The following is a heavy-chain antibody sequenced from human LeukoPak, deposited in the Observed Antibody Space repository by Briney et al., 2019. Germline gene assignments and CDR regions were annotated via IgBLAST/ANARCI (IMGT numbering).Heavy chain of an antibody. Sequence: GASVKVSCKASGYTFTSYGISWVRQAPGKGLEWMGWISGYNGNTNYAQKLQGRVTMTTDTSTSTVYMELRSLRSDDTAVYYCARDLKRGYSSGRYSWGTGSSNDYWGQGTLVTVSS. CDR1: GYTFTSYG. V-gene: IGHV1-18*01. J-gene: IGHJ4*02. CDR2: ISGYNGNT. D-gene: IGHD6-19*01. CDR3: ARDLKRGYSSGRYSWGTGSSNDY.